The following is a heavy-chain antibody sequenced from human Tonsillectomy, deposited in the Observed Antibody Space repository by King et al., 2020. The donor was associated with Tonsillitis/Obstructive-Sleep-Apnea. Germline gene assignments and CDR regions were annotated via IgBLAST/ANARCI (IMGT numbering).Heavy chain of an antibody. V-gene: IGHV4-59*01. CDR2: IYYSGST. J-gene: IGHJ6*02. Sequence: QLQESGPGLVKPSETLSLTCTVSGGSISSYYWSWIRQPPGKGLEWIGYIYYSGSTNYNPSLKSRVTISVDTSRNQFSLKLSSVTAADTAGYYCARAPYEFLTSGMDVWGQGTTVTVSS. CDR3: ARAPYEFLTSGMDV. D-gene: IGHD3-9*01. CDR1: GGSISSYY.